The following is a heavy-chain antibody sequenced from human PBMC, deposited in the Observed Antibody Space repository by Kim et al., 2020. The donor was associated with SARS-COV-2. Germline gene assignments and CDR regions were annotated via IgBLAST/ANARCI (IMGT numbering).Heavy chain of an antibody. Sequence: SGPTLVNPTQTLTLTCTFSGFSLSTRGMCVSWIRQPPGKALEWLARIDWDDDKFYSTSMKTRLTISKDTSKNQVALSMTNMDPVDTGTYYFARIRCDCSSSSCQADYFDYWGQGTLVTVSS. J-gene: IGHJ4*02. D-gene: IGHD2-2*01. CDR3: ARIRCDCSSSSCQADYFDY. V-gene: IGHV2-70*17. CDR1: GFSLSTRGMC. CDR2: IDWDDDK.